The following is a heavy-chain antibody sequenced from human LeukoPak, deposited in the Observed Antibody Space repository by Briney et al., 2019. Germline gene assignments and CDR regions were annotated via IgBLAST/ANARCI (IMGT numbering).Heavy chain of an antibody. Sequence: SLRLSCXXXXFTFSNYAMSWVRQAPGKGLEWVSSLSDSGDSTYYADSVKGRFTVSRDNSKNTLYLQMNSLRAEDTAVYYCEKERAYYDSSGFLRGYYFDYWGQGTLVTVSS. CDR1: XFTFSNYA. CDR2: LSDSGDST. V-gene: IGHV3-23*01. CDR3: EKERAYYDSSGFLRGYYFDY. D-gene: IGHD3-22*01. J-gene: IGHJ4*02.